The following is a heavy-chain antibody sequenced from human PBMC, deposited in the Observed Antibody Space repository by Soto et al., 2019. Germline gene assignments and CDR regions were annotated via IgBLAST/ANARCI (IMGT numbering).Heavy chain of an antibody. V-gene: IGHV4-59*08. CDR3: ARWGVYLGIKQNYYYYYGMDV. D-gene: IGHD6-13*01. CDR2: IYYSGST. Sequence: PSETLSLTCTVSGGSISSYYWSWIRQPPGQGLEWIGYIYYSGSTNYNPSLKSRVTISVDTSKNQFFLKLSSVTAADTAVYYCARWGVYLGIKQNYYYYYGMDVWGQGTTVTVS. J-gene: IGHJ6*02. CDR1: GGSISSYY.